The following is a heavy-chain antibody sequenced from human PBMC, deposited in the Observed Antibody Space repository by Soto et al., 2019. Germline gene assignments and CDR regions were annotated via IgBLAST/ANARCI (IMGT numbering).Heavy chain of an antibody. V-gene: IGHV4-59*08. Sequence: SETLSLTCTVSRGSISNYYWSWIRQPPGKGPEWIGYVYHSGTTDYNPSLESRVTISLDTSKNQFSLKLNSVTPADTAVYYCARHYCSGGNCYYIDYSGQGTQVTVSS. CDR3: ARHYCSGGNCYYIDY. CDR2: VYHSGTT. D-gene: IGHD2-15*01. J-gene: IGHJ4*02. CDR1: RGSISNYY.